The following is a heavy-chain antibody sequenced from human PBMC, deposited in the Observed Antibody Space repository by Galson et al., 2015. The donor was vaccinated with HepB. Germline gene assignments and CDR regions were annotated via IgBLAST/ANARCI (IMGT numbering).Heavy chain of an antibody. CDR2: ISWNSGSI. V-gene: IGHV3-9*01. CDR1: GFKFDDFA. CDR3: AKNGRSDSTGYFDPYFDY. J-gene: IGHJ4*02. Sequence: SLRLSCAASGFKFDDFAMYWVRQAPGKGLEWVSGISWNSGSIGYADSVKGRFTISRDNAKNSLYLQMNSLRADDTALYYCAKNGRSDSTGYFDPYFDYWGRGTLVTVSS. D-gene: IGHD3-22*01.